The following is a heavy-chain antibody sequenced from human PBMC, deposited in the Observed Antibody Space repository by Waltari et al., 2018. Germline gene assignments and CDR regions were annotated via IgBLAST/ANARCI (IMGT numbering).Heavy chain of an antibody. CDR2: IHGSGRS. J-gene: IGHJ4*02. CDR3: ARDRGRGLYLDS. Sequence: QVQLQESGPGLVKPSGTLSVTCAVSGASISGSYWWSWVRQPPGKGLEWIGQIHGSGRSNYNPSLESRVTVSIDTSNNHCSLKVTSATAADTAVCYCARDRGRGLYLDSWGQGTLVTVSP. D-gene: IGHD2-15*01. CDR1: GASISGSYW. V-gene: IGHV4-4*02.